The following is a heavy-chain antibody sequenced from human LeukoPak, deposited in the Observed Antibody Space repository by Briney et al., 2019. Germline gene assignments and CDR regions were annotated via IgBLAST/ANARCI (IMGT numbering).Heavy chain of an antibody. J-gene: IGHJ4*02. CDR2: IRYDETNK. V-gene: IGHV3-30*02. D-gene: IGHD5-18*01. CDR3: ANDLGWIQLNLG. Sequence: GGSLRLSCAASGFTFNNYGIHWVRQAPGKGLEWVAFIRYDETNKYYADSVKGRFTISRDNSKNTLTLQMNSLRAEDTAVYYCANDLGWIQLNLGRGQGTLVTVSS. CDR1: GFTFNNYG.